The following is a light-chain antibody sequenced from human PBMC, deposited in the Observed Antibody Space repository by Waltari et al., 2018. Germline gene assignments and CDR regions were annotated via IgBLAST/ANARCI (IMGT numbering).Light chain of an antibody. CDR3: SSYTNKNTYV. Sequence: QSALTQPASVSGSPGQSVTISCTGTSGDVGAYNYVSWYQQHPGKAPKLMIYDVNNRPSGAANRFSVSKSGNTASLAISGLQAEDEADYYCSSYTNKNTYVFGTGTKVTVL. J-gene: IGLJ1*01. V-gene: IGLV2-14*01. CDR2: DVN. CDR1: SGDVGAYNY.